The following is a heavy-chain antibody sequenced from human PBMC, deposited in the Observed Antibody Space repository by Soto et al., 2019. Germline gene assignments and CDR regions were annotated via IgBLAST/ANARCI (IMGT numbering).Heavy chain of an antibody. Sequence: QVQLQEAGPGLVKPSQTLSLTCTVSGGSISSGGYYWNWIRQHPGKGREWIGYIYYSGSTYYNPSLKSRVIISVDTSKNQCSLKLSSMADEDTAVYYCARGTSSAPLGYWGKGILVTVSS. J-gene: IGHJ4*02. CDR2: IYYSGST. D-gene: IGHD2-2*01. CDR3: ARGTSSAPLGY. CDR1: GGSISSGGYY. V-gene: IGHV4-31*03.